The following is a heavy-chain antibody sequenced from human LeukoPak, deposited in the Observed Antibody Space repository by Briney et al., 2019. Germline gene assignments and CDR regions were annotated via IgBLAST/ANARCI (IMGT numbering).Heavy chain of an antibody. D-gene: IGHD1-26*01. Sequence: GGSLRLSCAASGFTSTNYAMAWVRQAPGKGLEWVSALTGGGGTTFYADSVRGRFTISRDNSKNTLYLQMNGLRAEDTAIYYCAKDAGPRGTYSGLFDYWGQGTLVAVSP. CDR3: AKDAGPRGTYSGLFDY. CDR1: GFTSTNYA. CDR2: LTGGGGTT. V-gene: IGHV3-23*01. J-gene: IGHJ4*02.